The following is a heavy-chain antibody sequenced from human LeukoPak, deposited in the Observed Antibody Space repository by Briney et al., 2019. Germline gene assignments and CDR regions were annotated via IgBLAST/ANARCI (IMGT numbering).Heavy chain of an antibody. J-gene: IGHJ6*03. D-gene: IGHD6-13*01. CDR2: INPNSGGT. V-gene: IGHV1-2*04. CDR3: ARDRQQLVLGGYYYYYMDV. Sequence: VASVKVSCKASGYTFTGYYMHWVRQAPGQGLEWMGWINPNSGGTNYAQKFQGWVTMTRDTSISTAYMELSRLRSDDTAVYYCARDRQQLVLGGYYYYYMDVWGKGTTVTVSS. CDR1: GYTFTGYY.